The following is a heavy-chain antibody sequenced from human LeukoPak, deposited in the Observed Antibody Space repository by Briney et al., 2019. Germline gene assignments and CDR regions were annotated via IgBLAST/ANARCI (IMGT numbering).Heavy chain of an antibody. V-gene: IGHV3-21*01. Sequence: PGGSLRLSCAASGFAFNTYSMDWVRQAPGKGLEWVSSISSTSSSVYYADSLKGRFTISRDNSKNTLYLQMNSLRAEDTAVYNCAKDRRRDDVLTGSFSDWGQGTLVTVSS. CDR3: AKDRRRDDVLTGSFSD. CDR2: ISSTSSSV. D-gene: IGHD3-9*01. CDR1: GFAFNTYS. J-gene: IGHJ4*02.